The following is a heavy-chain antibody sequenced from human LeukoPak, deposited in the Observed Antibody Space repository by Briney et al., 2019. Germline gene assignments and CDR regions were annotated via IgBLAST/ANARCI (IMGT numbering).Heavy chain of an antibody. D-gene: IGHD4-17*01. J-gene: IGHJ4*02. CDR2: ISISGSKT. CDR1: GFTFSSYA. CDR3: ANEIRPNDY. V-gene: IGHV3-23*01. Sequence: GSLRLSCAASGFTFSSYAMTWVRQAPGKGLEWVSAISISGSKTYYADSVKGRFTISRDNSKNTLYLQMNSLRAEDTAVYYCANEIRPNDYWGQGTQVTVSS.